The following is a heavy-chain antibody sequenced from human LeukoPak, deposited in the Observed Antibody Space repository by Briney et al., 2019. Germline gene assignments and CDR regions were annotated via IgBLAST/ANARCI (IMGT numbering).Heavy chain of an antibody. V-gene: IGHV3-33*05. CDR1: GFPFSSYG. CDR3: ARDLSAAFDF. D-gene: IGHD6-19*01. Sequence: PXXSLRLSCAASGFPFSSYGMHWVRQAPGKGLEWVARLVYDERSDYANSVKGRFSISRDNSKNTLFLDMSDLRVEDTAVYYCARDLSAAFDFWGQGVLVTVSS. CDR2: LVYDERS. J-gene: IGHJ4*02.